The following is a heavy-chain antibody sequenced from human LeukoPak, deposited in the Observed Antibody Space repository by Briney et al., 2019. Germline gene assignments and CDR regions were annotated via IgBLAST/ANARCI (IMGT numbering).Heavy chain of an antibody. Sequence: GGSLRLSCAASGFTFSGYAMNWVRQAPGKGLEWVSAISGSGGSTYYADSVKGRFTISRDNSKNTLYLQMNSLRAEDTAVYYCAKDLPTYYDFWSGHPTDYWGQGTLVTVSS. CDR1: GFTFSGYA. J-gene: IGHJ4*02. CDR2: ISGSGGST. V-gene: IGHV3-23*01. CDR3: AKDLPTYYDFWSGHPTDY. D-gene: IGHD3-3*01.